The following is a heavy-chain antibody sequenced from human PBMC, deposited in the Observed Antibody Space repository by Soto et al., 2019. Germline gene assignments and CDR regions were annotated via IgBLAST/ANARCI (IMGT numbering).Heavy chain of an antibody. CDR3: AREGLTQAYNYDFWSGYYAGCDNWFDP. J-gene: IGHJ5*02. CDR2: IYYSGST. Sequence: SETLSLTCTVSGGSISSYYWSWIRQPPGKGLEWIGYIYYSGSTNYNPSLKSRVTISVDTSKNQFSLKLSSVTAADTALYYCAREGLTQAYNYDFWSGYYAGCDNWFDPWGQGTLVTVSS. V-gene: IGHV4-59*01. D-gene: IGHD3-3*01. CDR1: GGSISSYY.